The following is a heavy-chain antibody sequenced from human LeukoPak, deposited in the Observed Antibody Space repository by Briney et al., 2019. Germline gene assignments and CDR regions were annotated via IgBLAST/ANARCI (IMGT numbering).Heavy chain of an antibody. CDR2: IYYSGST. D-gene: IGHD6-19*01. CDR1: GGSISSYY. V-gene: IGHV4-59*01. CDR3: ARDPPRRGGWSYFDY. J-gene: IGHJ4*02. Sequence: SETLSLTCTVSGGSISSYYWSWIRQPPGKGLEWIGYIYYSGSTNYNPSLKSRVTISVDTSKNQFSLKLSSVTAADTAVYYCARDPPRRGGWSYFDYWGQGTLVTVSS.